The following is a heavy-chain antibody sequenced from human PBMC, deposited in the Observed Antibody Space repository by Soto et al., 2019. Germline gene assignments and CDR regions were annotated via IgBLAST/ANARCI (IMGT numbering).Heavy chain of an antibody. CDR1: GGSISSSSHY. J-gene: IGHJ3*02. Sequence: QLQMQESGPGLVKPSETLSLTCTVSGGSISSSSHYWAWIRQPPGKGLEWIGSIYYDGSTHYYPSLESRVTISADMSKNQLSLRLNSVTAADTAVYYCARPYYDSSGYWGAMDIWGQGTMVTVSS. CDR2: IYYDGST. V-gene: IGHV4-39*01. D-gene: IGHD3-22*01. CDR3: ARPYYDSSGYWGAMDI.